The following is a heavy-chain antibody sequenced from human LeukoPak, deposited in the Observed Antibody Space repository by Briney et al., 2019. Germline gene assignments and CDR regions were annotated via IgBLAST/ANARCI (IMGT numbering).Heavy chain of an antibody. D-gene: IGHD6-13*01. CDR1: GYTSTSYG. J-gene: IGHJ3*02. CDR2: ISGYNDNT. V-gene: IGHV1-18*01. Sequence: ASVKVSCKASGYTSTSYGISWVRQAPGQGLEWMGWISGYNDNTNYAQNLQGRVTMTTDTSTSTAYMELRSLRSDDTAVYYCARGRYPHTSSWYGDAFDIWGQGTMVTVSS. CDR3: ARGRYPHTSSWYGDAFDI.